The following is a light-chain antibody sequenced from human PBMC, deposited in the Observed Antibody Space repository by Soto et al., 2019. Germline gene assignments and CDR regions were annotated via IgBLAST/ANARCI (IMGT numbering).Light chain of an antibody. V-gene: IGKV3-20*01. J-gene: IGKJ1*01. CDR1: QSISGTF. CDR3: QQYDNLSWT. Sequence: VLTQSPDTLSLPPGERATVAGRAGQSISGTFLNWYQQKPGQAPRLLIYGASNTATGTPDRFSGSGSGTDFTLTISRLEHEDFAVYFCQQYDNLSWTFGQGTNVDI. CDR2: GAS.